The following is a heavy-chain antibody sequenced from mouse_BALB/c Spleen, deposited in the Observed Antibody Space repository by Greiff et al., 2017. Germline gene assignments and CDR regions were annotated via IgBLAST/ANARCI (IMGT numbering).Heavy chain of an antibody. CDR1: GFNIKDTY. J-gene: IGHJ4*01. V-gene: IGHV14-3*02. CDR3: ARYKVPYYYAMDY. CDR2: IDPANGNT. Sequence: VQLQQSGAELVKPGASVKLSCTASGFNIKDTYMHWVKQRPEQGLEWIGRIDPANGNTKYDPKFQGKATITADTSSNTAYLQLSSLTSEDTAVYYCARYKVPYYYAMDYWGQGTSVTVSS.